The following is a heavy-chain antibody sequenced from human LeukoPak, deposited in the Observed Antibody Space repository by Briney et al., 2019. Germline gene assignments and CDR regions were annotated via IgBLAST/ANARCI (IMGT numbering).Heavy chain of an antibody. Sequence: SETLSLTCTVSGGSISSYYWSWIRQPPGKGLEWIGYIYHSGSTYYNPSLKSRVTISVDRSKNQFSLKLSSVTAADTAVYYCAALHPFDYWGQGTLVTVSS. CDR3: AALHPFDY. V-gene: IGHV4-59*04. J-gene: IGHJ4*02. CDR1: GGSISSYY. D-gene: IGHD4-11*01. CDR2: IYHSGST.